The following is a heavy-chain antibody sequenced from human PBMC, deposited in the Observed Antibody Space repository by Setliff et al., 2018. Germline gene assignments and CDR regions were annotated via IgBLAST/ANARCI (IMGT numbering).Heavy chain of an antibody. CDR2: IWHDGTNK. D-gene: IGHD6-13*01. CDR1: GLTLINNG. Sequence: PGGSLRLSCAASGLTLINNGFHWVRQAPGKGLEWVAIIWHDGTNKYYADSVKGRFDISRDNAKNSLYLQMDSLRAEDTAVYHCVPGLATAGKVSWGQGTLVTVSS. CDR3: VPGLATAGKVS. J-gene: IGHJ5*02. V-gene: IGHV3-33*03.